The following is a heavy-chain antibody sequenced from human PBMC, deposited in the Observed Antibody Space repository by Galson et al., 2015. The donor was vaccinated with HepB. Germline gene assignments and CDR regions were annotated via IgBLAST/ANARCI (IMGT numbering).Heavy chain of an antibody. CDR3: AKDKANYYDSVRASAFDY. CDR1: GFTFRSKA. V-gene: IGHV3-23*01. CDR2: IIGSGGST. J-gene: IGHJ4*02. D-gene: IGHD3-22*01. Sequence: SLRLSCAASGFTFRSKAMSWVRQAPGKGLEWVSAIIGSGGSTYYADPVKGRFTISRDNSKNTLYLQMNSLRAEDTAVYDCAKDKANYYDSVRASAFDYWGQGTLVTVSS.